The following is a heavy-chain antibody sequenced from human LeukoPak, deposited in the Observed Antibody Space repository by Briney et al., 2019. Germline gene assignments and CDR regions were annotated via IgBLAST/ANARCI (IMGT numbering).Heavy chain of an antibody. CDR2: ISPTGSTT. Sequence: GGSLRLSCAASGFSFSGHWMHWARQLPGKGLVWVSRISPTGSTTSYADSVKGRFTVSRDNAKSTLYLQVNNLRAEDTAVYYCARGPNSNWSGLDFWGQGTLLTVSS. D-gene: IGHD6-6*01. V-gene: IGHV3-74*01. CDR3: ARGPNSNWSGLDF. J-gene: IGHJ4*02. CDR1: GFSFSGHW.